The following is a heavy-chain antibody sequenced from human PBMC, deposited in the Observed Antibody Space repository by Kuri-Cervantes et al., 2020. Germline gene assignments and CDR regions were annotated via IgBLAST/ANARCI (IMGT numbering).Heavy chain of an antibody. Sequence: GESLKISCKASGYTFTSYDINWVRQATGQGLEWMGWMNPNSGNTGYAQKFQGRVTMTRNTSISTAYMELSSLRSEDTAVYYCARAKDGVPAPHHNHIQYYYYGMDVWGQGTTVTVSS. CDR3: ARAKDGVPAPHHNHIQYYYYGMDV. CDR2: MNPNSGNT. CDR1: GYTFTSYD. J-gene: IGHJ6*02. V-gene: IGHV1-8*01. D-gene: IGHD1-14*01.